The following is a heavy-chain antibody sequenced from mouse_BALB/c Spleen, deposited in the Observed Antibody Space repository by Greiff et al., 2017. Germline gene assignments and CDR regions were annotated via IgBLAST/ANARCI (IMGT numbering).Heavy chain of an antibody. CDR2: ISDGGSYT. V-gene: IGHV5-4*02. CDR1: GFTFSDYY. J-gene: IGHJ2*01. D-gene: IGHD1-2*01. Sequence: EVHLVESGGGLVKPGGSLKLSCAASGFTFSDYYMYWVRQTPEKRLEWVATISDGGSYTYYPDSVKGRFTISRDNAKNNLFLQMSSLKFEDTAMYYCARDGGRRRGYFDYWGQGTTLTVSS. CDR3: ARDGGRRRGYFDY.